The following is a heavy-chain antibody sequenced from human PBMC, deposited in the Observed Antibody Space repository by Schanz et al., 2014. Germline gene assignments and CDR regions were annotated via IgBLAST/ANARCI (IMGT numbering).Heavy chain of an antibody. V-gene: IGHV4-28*03. D-gene: IGHD4-17*01. CDR3: ARDRGHGDLPGDI. J-gene: IGHJ3*02. CDR1: RHSFSSSNW. CDR2: IYYSGST. Sequence: QVQLQESGPGLVKPSETLSLTCVVSRHSFSSSNWWGWIRQPPGKGLEWIGYIYYSGSTYSNPSLKSRVTISVDTSKNQFSRNLSSATAADTAVYYCARDRGHGDLPGDIWGQGTMVTVSS.